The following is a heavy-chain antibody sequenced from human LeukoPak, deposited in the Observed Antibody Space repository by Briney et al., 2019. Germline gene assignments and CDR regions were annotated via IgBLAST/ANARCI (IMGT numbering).Heavy chain of an antibody. CDR2: AFNSGST. V-gene: IGHV4-39*01. Sequence: SETLSLTCSVSGGSMNGGLYYWGWIRQSPGEGLEWIGSAFNSGSTSYNPSLKSRGTISVDTSKNEFSLKLSSVTAADTAVYYCARNATTVNHVYKYFDYWGQGTLVTVSS. CDR3: ARNATTVNHVYKYFDY. CDR1: GGSMNGGLYY. J-gene: IGHJ4*02. D-gene: IGHD4-17*01.